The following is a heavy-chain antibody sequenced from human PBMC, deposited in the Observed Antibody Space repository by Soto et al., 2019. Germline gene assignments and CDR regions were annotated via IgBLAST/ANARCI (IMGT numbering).Heavy chain of an antibody. CDR3: AHRPSYCSGGSCYSGFDY. J-gene: IGHJ4*02. D-gene: IGHD2-15*01. V-gene: IGHV2-5*02. Sequence: QITLKESGPTLVKPTQTLTLTCTFSGFSLSTSGVGVGWIRQPPGKALEWLALIYWDDDKRYSPSLKSRLTITKDTSKHQMVLTMTNMDPVDTATYYCAHRPSYCSGGSCYSGFDYWGQGTLVTVSS. CDR1: GFSLSTSGVG. CDR2: IYWDDDK.